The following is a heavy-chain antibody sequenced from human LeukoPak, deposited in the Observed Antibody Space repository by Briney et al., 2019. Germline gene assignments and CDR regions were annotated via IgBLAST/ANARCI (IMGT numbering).Heavy chain of an antibody. V-gene: IGHV3-23*01. Sequence: GGSLRLSCAASGFSFVIYAMSWVRQAPGKGLEWGSAISGSGGSTYYADSGKGRFTISRDNSKNTLYLQMNSLRAEHTGLYYCAKDSCSSTSCRGYFDYWGQGTLVTVSS. CDR1: GFSFVIYA. CDR3: AKDSCSSTSCRGYFDY. CDR2: ISGSGGST. J-gene: IGHJ4*02. D-gene: IGHD2-2*01.